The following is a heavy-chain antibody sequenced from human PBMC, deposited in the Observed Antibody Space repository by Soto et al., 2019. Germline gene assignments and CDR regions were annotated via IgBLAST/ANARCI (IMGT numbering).Heavy chain of an antibody. CDR2: IYYSRNT. D-gene: IGHD4-17*01. CDR3: ATVYGDYTVGPFDY. V-gene: IGHV4-39*01. J-gene: IGHJ4*02. CDR1: GGSISRSGYS. Sequence: PSETLSLTCTVSGGSISRSGYSWGWIRQPPGKGLEWIGSIYYSRNTYYNPSPKSRVTISVDTSKNQFSLKLSSVTAADTAVYYCATVYGDYTVGPFDYWGQGTLVTVSS.